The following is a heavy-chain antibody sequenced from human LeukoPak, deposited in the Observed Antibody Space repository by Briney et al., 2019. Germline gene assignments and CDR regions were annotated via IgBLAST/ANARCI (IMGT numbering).Heavy chain of an antibody. CDR2: ISAYNGNT. CDR3: ARQNYGDPAENWFDP. CDR1: GYTFTSYG. V-gene: IGHV1-18*01. Sequence: GASVKVSCKASGYTFTSYGISWVRQAPGQGLEWMGWISAYNGNTNYAQKLQGRVTMTTDTSTSTAYMELRSLRSDDTAVYYCARQNYGDPAENWFDPWGQGTLVTVSS. J-gene: IGHJ5*02. D-gene: IGHD4-17*01.